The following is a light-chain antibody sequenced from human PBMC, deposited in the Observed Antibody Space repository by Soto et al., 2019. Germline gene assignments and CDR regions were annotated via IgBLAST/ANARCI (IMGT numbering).Light chain of an antibody. V-gene: IGKV1-27*01. Sequence: DIQMTQSPSSLYASVGDRVTITCRASQGISNYLAWYQQKPGKVPKLLIYAASTLQSGVPSRFSGSGFGTDFTLIISILQPEDVATYYCQRYNSVVQTFGQGTKMDI. CDR1: QGISNY. J-gene: IGKJ1*01. CDR2: AAS. CDR3: QRYNSVVQT.